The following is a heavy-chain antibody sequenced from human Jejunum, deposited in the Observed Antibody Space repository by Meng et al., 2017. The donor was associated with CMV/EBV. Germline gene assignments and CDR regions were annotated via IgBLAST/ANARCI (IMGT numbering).Heavy chain of an antibody. Sequence: SYAISWVRQAPVQGLEWMGGIITILETTNYARKFQGRLTIIADKSTSTAYMELNSLKSEDTAVYYCARGVSWYHDGSGPYYFDYWGQGTLVTVSS. D-gene: IGHD3-22*01. V-gene: IGHV1-69*06. J-gene: IGHJ4*02. CDR2: IITILETT. CDR3: ARGVSWYHDGSGPYYFDY. CDR1: SYA.